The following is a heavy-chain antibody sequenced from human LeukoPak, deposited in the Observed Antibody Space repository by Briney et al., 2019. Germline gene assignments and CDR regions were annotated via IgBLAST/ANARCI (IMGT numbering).Heavy chain of an antibody. CDR2: IYYSGST. V-gene: IGHV4-59*01. Sequence: SETLSLTCTVSGGSISSYYWTWIRQPPGKGLEWIGYIYYSGSTNYNPSLKSRVTISVYTSKNQFSLKLSFVTPADHAVYSRSGDSLYGSYDWFDSWGQGTLVTVSS. D-gene: IGHD2-15*01. CDR1: GGSISSYY. CDR3: SGDSLYGSYDWFDS. J-gene: IGHJ5*01.